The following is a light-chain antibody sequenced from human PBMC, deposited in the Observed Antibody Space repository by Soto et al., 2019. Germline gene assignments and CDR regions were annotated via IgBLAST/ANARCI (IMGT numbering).Light chain of an antibody. J-gene: IGLJ2*01. CDR1: SGHSSYA. V-gene: IGLV4-69*01. Sequence: QPVLTQSPSASASLGASVKLTCTLSSGHSSYAIAWHQQQPEKGPRYLMKLNSDGSHSKGDGIPDRFSGSSSGAERYLTISSIQSEDDADFYCQTWGTGIQVFGGGTQLTVL. CDR2: LNSDGSH. CDR3: QTWGTGIQV.